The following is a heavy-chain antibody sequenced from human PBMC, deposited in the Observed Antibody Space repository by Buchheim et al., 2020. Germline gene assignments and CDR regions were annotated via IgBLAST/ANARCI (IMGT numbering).Heavy chain of an antibody. CDR1: GGSISSSNW. Sequence: QVQLQESGPGLVKASGTLSLTCAVSGGSISSSNWWSWVRQPPGKGLEWIGEIYHSGSTNYNPSLKSRVTTSVDKSKNQFSLKLSSVTAADTAVYFCARDATYYFDSRAYYYFDYWGQGTL. D-gene: IGHD3-22*01. CDR3: ARDATYYFDSRAYYYFDY. V-gene: IGHV4-4*02. J-gene: IGHJ4*02. CDR2: IYHSGST.